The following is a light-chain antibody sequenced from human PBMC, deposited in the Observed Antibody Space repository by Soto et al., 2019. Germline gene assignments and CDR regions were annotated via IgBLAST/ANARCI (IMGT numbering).Light chain of an antibody. CDR2: DVS. CDR1: SSDVGGYNY. V-gene: IGLV2-14*01. J-gene: IGLJ2*01. CDR3: SSYTSSSTLVV. Sequence: QSALTQPASVSGSPGQSITISCTGTSSDVGGYNYVSWYQQHPGKAPKLMIYDVSNRPSVVSNRFSGSKSGNTASLTISGVQAEDEADYYCSSYTSSSTLVVFGGGTKLTVL.